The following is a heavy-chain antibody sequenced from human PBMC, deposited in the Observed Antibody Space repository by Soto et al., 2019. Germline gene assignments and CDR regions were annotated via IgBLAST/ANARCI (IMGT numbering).Heavy chain of an antibody. CDR3: ARQGPMAVARGGWLHF. CDR1: GGSISSYY. J-gene: IGHJ4*02. V-gene: IGHV4-59*08. D-gene: IGHD6-19*01. Sequence: PSETLSLTCTVSGGSISSYYWSWIRQPPGKGLEWMGYIYYSGSTNYNPSLKSRVTISVDTSKNQFSLKLSSVTAADTAVYYCARQGPMAVARGGWLHFSGPAPLVTVSS. CDR2: IYYSGST.